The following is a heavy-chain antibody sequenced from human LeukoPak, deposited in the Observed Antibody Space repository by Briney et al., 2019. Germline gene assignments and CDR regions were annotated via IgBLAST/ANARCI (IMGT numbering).Heavy chain of an antibody. J-gene: IGHJ4*02. CDR3: ARLKTTVTPRGYFDY. Sequence: SETLSLTCTVSGGSISSSSDYWGWIRQPPGKGLEWIGSIYYSGSTYYNPSLKSRVTISVDTSKNQFSLKLSSVTAADTAVYYCARLKTTVTPRGYFDYWGQGTLVTVSS. D-gene: IGHD4-11*01. CDR1: GGSISSSSDY. CDR2: IYYSGST. V-gene: IGHV4-39*01.